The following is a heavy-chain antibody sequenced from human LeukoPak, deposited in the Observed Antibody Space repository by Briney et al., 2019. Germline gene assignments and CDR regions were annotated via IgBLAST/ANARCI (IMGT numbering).Heavy chain of an antibody. CDR1: GFTFSNYG. Sequence: GGSLRLSCAASGFTFSNYGMHWVRQAPGKGLEWVSGISWNSGSIGYADSVKGRFTISRDNAKNSLYLQMNSLRAEDTALYYCAKDRRLRLRGDIFDYWGQGTLVTVSS. V-gene: IGHV3-9*01. CDR2: ISWNSGSI. CDR3: AKDRRLRLRGDIFDY. J-gene: IGHJ4*02. D-gene: IGHD5-12*01.